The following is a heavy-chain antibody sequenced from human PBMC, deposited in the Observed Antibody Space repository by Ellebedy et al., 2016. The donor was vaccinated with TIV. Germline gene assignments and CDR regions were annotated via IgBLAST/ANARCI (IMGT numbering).Heavy chain of an antibody. CDR3: ARHRGWYMDVDY. CDR2: IDTSDSYL. CDR1: GYTFSSYW. D-gene: IGHD6-19*01. J-gene: IGHJ4*02. Sequence: GESLKISCKVSGYTFSSYWISWVRQLPGKGLEWMGRIDTSDSYLTYSPSFQGHVTISGDRSNSTAYLQWNSLQASDTAMYYCARHRGWYMDVDYWGQGTLVAVSS. V-gene: IGHV5-10-1*01.